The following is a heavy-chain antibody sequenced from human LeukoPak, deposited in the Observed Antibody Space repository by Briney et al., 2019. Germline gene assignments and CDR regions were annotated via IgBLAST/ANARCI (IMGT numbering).Heavy chain of an antibody. Sequence: ASVKVSCKASGYTFTSYGISWVRQAPGQGLEWMGWISAYNGNTNYAQKFQGRVTMTRDTSTSTVYMELSSLRSEDTAVYYCASRYDFWSGYYGSGAFDIWGQGTMVTVSS. J-gene: IGHJ3*02. CDR2: ISAYNGNT. D-gene: IGHD3-3*01. CDR3: ASRYDFWSGYYGSGAFDI. CDR1: GYTFTSYG. V-gene: IGHV1-18*01.